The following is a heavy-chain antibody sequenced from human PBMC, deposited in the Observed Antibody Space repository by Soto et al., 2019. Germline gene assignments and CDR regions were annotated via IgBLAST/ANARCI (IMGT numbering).Heavy chain of an antibody. CDR3: AKLLIALGYFDY. J-gene: IGHJ4*02. D-gene: IGHD2-21*01. V-gene: IGHV3-23*01. Sequence: QAGGSLRLSCAASGFTFSSYAMSWVRQAPGKGLEWVSAISGSGGSTYYADSVKGRFTISRDNSKNTLYLQMNSLRAEDTAVYYCAKLLIALGYFDYWGQGTLVTVSS. CDR1: GFTFSSYA. CDR2: ISGSGGST.